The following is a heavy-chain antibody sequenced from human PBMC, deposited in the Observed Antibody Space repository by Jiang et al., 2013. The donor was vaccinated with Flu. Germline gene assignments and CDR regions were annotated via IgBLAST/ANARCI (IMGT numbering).Heavy chain of an antibody. CDR2: INPTGGST. J-gene: IGHJ4*02. Sequence: SGAEVKKPGASVKVSCKASGYTFTNYYIHWVRQAPGQGLEWMGIINPTGGSTTYAQNLQGRVTMTADTSTNTVYIELSRLRSEDTAVYYCARMEMAIDNWGQGTLVTVSS. CDR3: ARMEMAIDN. CDR1: GYTFTNYY. V-gene: IGHV1-46*01. D-gene: IGHD5-24*01.